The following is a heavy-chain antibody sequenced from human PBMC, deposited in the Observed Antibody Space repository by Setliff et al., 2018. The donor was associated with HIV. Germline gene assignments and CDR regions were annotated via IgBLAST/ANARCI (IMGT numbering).Heavy chain of an antibody. J-gene: IGHJ4*02. CDR2: IYYAGSL. Sequence: SETLSLTCTVSSGSISDSRYYWGWIRQAPGKGLEWIGSIYYAGSLYYSPSLKSRLTVSVDTSKNQFSLTLGAVTATDTAVYYFASQYCSAGSCFSDYWGQGTMVTVSS. CDR3: ASQYCSAGSCFSDY. CDR1: SGSISDSRYY. V-gene: IGHV4-39*01. D-gene: IGHD2-15*01.